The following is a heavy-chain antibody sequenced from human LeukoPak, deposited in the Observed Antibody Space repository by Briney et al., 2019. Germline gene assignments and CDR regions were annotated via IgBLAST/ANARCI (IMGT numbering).Heavy chain of an antibody. CDR1: GFTFSSYA. CDR3: ARDKIEGPTKLDY. V-gene: IGHV3-7*01. D-gene: IGHD1-1*01. J-gene: IGHJ4*02. CDR2: IKQDESEK. Sequence: GGSLTLSCAASGFTFSSYAMHWVRQAPGKGLEWVANIKQDESEKYYVDSLKGRFTISRDNAKNSLYLQMNSLRAEDTAVYYCARDKIEGPTKLDYWGQGIPVTVSS.